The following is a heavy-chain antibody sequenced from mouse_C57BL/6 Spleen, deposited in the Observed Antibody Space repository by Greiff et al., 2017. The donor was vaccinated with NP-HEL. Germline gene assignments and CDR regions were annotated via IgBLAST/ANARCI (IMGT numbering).Heavy chain of an antibody. D-gene: IGHD2-3*01. CDR3: ARNCEDGYYYAMDY. CDR1: GFSLTSYG. Sequence: VKLMESGPGLVQPSQSLSITCTVSGFSLTSYGVHWVRQSPGKGLEWLGVIWSGGSTDYNAAFISRLSISKDNSKSQVFFKMNSLQADDTAIYYCARNCEDGYYYAMDYWGQGTSVTVSS. J-gene: IGHJ4*01. CDR2: IWSGGST. V-gene: IGHV2-2*01.